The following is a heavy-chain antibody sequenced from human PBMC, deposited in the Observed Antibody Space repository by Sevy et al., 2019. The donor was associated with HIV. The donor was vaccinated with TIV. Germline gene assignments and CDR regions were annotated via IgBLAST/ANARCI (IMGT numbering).Heavy chain of an antibody. CDR2: ISAYNGNT. J-gene: IGHJ5*02. CDR3: AREGIAAAGTGKDWFDP. V-gene: IGHV1-18*01. Sequence: ASVEVSCKASGYTFTSYGISWVRQAPGQGLEWMGWISAYNGNTNYAQKLQGRVTMTTDTSTSTAYMELRSLRADDTAVYYGAREGIAAAGTGKDWFDPWGQGTLVTVSS. CDR1: GYTFTSYG. D-gene: IGHD6-13*01.